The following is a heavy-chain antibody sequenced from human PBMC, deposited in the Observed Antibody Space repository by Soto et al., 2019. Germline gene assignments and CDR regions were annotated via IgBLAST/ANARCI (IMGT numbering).Heavy chain of an antibody. CDR3: ARVKRAPVTTQPFLDY. D-gene: IGHD4-17*01. Sequence: EVQLVESGGGLIQPGGSLRLSCAVSGFSFSSFEMNWVRQAPGKGLEWLSYINSDGSTIYYTDSVKGRFTVSRDNAENSLFLQMSSLRAEDTAVYYCARVKRAPVTTQPFLDYGGQGTLVTVSA. J-gene: IGHJ4*02. V-gene: IGHV3-48*03. CDR1: GFSFSSFE. CDR2: INSDGSTI.